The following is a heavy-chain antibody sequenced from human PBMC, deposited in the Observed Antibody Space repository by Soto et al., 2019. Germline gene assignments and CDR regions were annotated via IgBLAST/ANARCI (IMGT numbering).Heavy chain of an antibody. D-gene: IGHD2-2*01. CDR3: SGGRRVYWSSTYCYVGGVGFDR. CDR2: IWYDGSNK. Sequence: QVQLVESGGGVVQPGRSLRLSCAASGFTFSSYGMHWVRQAPGKGLEWVAVIWYDGSNKYYADSVKGRFTISRDNSKNTLHRQFNSQGAEDKAVYDCSGGRRVYWSSTYCYVGGVGFDRRGQGTMVTVSS. V-gene: IGHV3-33*01. J-gene: IGHJ3*01. CDR1: GFTFSSYG.